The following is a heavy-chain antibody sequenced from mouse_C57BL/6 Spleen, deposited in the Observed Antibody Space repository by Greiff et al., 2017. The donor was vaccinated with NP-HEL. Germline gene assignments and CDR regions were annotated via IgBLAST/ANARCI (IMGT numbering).Heavy chain of an antibody. CDR2: IYPGDGDT. Sequence: VQLQESGPELVKPGASVKISCKASGYAFSSSWMHWVKQRPGKGLEWIGRIYPGDGDTNYNGKFKGKATLTADKSSSTAYMHISSLTSEDSAVYFCAKDYSNHWYFDVWGTGTTVTVAS. D-gene: IGHD2-5*01. J-gene: IGHJ1*03. CDR3: AKDYSNHWYFDV. V-gene: IGHV1-82*01. CDR1: GYAFSSSW.